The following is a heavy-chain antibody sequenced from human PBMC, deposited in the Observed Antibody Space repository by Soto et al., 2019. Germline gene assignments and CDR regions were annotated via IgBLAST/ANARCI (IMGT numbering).Heavy chain of an antibody. CDR3: ARETGYSSGGGVGMDV. J-gene: IGHJ6*04. V-gene: IGHV3-33*01. CDR1: GFTFSSYG. D-gene: IGHD6-19*01. CDR2: IWYDGSNK. Sequence: GGSLRLSCAASGFTFSSYGMHWVRQAPGKGLEWVAVIWYDGSNKYYADSVKGRFTISRDNSKNTLYLQMNSLRAEDTAVYYCARETGYSSGGGVGMDVWGKGTTVTVSS.